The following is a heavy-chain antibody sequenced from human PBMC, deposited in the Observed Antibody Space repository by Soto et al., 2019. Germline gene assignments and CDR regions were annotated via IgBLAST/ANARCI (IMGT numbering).Heavy chain of an antibody. V-gene: IGHV1-69*13. CDR1: VGTFSSYA. Sequence: VNVCSKASVGTFSSYAISWVRQAPGQGLEWMGGIIPIFGTANYAQKFQGRVTMTRDTSISTAYMELSRLRSDDTAVYYCARDPHPDIVVVPAWGQGTLVTVYS. D-gene: IGHD2-2*01. CDR2: IIPIFGTA. CDR3: ARDPHPDIVVVPA. J-gene: IGHJ4*02.